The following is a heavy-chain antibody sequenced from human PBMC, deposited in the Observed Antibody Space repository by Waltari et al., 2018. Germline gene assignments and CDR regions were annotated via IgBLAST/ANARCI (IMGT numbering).Heavy chain of an antibody. D-gene: IGHD3-10*01. CDR1: GFTVSSNY. CDR3: AREDYYGSGSAY. J-gene: IGHJ4*02. CDR2: IYSGGST. V-gene: IGHV3-53*01. Sequence: EVQLVESGGGLIQPGGSLRLSCAASGFTVSSNYMSWVRQAPGKGLEVVSIIYSGGSTYYADSVKGLFTISRDNSKNMLYLQMNSLRAEDTAVYYCAREDYYGSGSAYWGQGTLVTVSS.